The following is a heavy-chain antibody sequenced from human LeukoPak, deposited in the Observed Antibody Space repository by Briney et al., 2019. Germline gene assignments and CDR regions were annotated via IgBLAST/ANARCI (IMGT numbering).Heavy chain of an antibody. Sequence: GGSLRLSCAASGFTFSSYAMNWVRQAPGKGLEWVSAISTRGGTTYYADSVKGRFTISRDDSKNTLYLQMNSLRVEDTAVYYCAKDRWVGATISHYFDYSGQGTLVTVSS. J-gene: IGHJ4*02. D-gene: IGHD1-26*01. CDR1: GFTFSSYA. CDR3: AKDRWVGATISHYFDY. CDR2: ISTRGGTT. V-gene: IGHV3-23*01.